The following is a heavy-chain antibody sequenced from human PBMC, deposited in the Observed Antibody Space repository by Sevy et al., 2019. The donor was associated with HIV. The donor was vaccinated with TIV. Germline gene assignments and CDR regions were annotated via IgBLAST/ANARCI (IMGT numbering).Heavy chain of an antibody. CDR2: ISSSSSYI. Sequence: GGSLRLSCAASGFTFSSYSMNWVRQAPGKGLEWVSSISSSSSYIYYADSVKGRFTISRDNAKNSLYLQMNSLRAEDTAVYYCARNYDSSGHYSDYWGQGTLVTVSS. CDR3: ARNYDSSGHYSDY. J-gene: IGHJ4*02. V-gene: IGHV3-21*01. D-gene: IGHD3-22*01. CDR1: GFTFSSYS.